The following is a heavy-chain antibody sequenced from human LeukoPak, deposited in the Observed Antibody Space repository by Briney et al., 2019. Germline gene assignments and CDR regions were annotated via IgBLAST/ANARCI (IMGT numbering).Heavy chain of an antibody. V-gene: IGHV3-7*01. D-gene: IGHD3-22*01. CDR1: GFTFSNYW. CDR3: AVDSSGYS. J-gene: IGHJ4*02. Sequence: GGSLRLSCAASGFTFSNYWMSWVRQAPGRGLEWVANIKHDGSEIHYVDSVKGRFTISRDNAKNSLYLQMNSLRAEDTAVYYCAVDSSGYSWGQGTLVTVSS. CDR2: IKHDGSEI.